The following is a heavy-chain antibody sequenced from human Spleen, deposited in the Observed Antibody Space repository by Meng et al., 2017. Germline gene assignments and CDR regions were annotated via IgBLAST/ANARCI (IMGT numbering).Heavy chain of an antibody. CDR1: GCPLSTYS. Sequence: SELLSSTFSVLGCPLSTYSWCWIRQLPGKGLEWFGYISNSGITNYNPSFKSRVTISVDTSKNQFPQKLSSVSAADTAMYYCARLGARGYNFGLRSVWFDPWGQGTLVTVSS. D-gene: IGHD5-12*01. J-gene: IGHJ5*02. V-gene: IGHV4-59*01. CDR3: ARLGARGYNFGLRSVWFDP. CDR2: ISNSGIT.